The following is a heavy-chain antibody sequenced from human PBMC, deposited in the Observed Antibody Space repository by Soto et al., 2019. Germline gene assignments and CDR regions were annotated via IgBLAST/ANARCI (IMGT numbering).Heavy chain of an antibody. V-gene: IGHV1-69*11. J-gene: IGHJ5*02. CDR2: IIPMLGTA. Sequence: QVQLVQSGAEVRKPGSSVKVSCRASGGTFSGYAIGWVRQAPGQGPEWMGGIIPMLGTANYAQKFQGRVTITADESTATAYMDLSSLTSDDTAVYYCARGRMVRGTMGGFDPWGQGTLVTVSS. D-gene: IGHD3-10*01. CDR1: GGTFSGYA. CDR3: ARGRMVRGTMGGFDP.